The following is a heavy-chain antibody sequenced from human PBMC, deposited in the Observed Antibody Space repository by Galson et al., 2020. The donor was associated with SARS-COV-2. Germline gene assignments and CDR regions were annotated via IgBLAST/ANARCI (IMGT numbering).Heavy chain of an antibody. D-gene: IGHD2-15*01. CDR3: ARSSVSNSFRGWFFDS. CDR2: ISFTGST. CDR1: GDSITNFNYY. Sequence: ASETLSLTCTVSGDSITNFNYYWGWIRQPPGKGPEWIGSISFTGSTYYNPSLKSRVTISADTSKNQLSLKLTSVTAADTAVFYCARSSVSNSFRGWFFDSWGQGTLVTGSS. J-gene: IGHJ4*02. V-gene: IGHV4-39*01.